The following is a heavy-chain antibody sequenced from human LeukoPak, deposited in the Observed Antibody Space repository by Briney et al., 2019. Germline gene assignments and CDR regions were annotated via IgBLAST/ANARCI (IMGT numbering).Heavy chain of an antibody. CDR2: IKEDGSGK. Sequence: PGGSLRLSCAASGFTFSSYWMSWVRQAPGKELEWVANIKEDGSGKQYADSVKGRFTISRDNAKNSLYLQMNSLRAEDTAVYYCARVYYDSSGYYPYMYWGQGTLVTVSS. CDR1: GFTFSSYW. V-gene: IGHV3-7*01. CDR3: ARVYYDSSGYYPYMY. J-gene: IGHJ4*02. D-gene: IGHD3-22*01.